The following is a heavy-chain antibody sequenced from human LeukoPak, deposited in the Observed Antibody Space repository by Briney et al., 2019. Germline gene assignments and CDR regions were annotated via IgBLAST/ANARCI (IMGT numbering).Heavy chain of an antibody. J-gene: IGHJ6*02. D-gene: IGHD3-10*01. Sequence: ASVKVSCKASGYTFTTYYIHWVRQAPGQGLEWMGIISPSGGSTSYAQKFQGRVTMTRDTSTSTVYMELSSLRSEDTAVYYCANKRSEETKRHHHGSGSYFNPWYYGMDVWGQGTKVSVSS. V-gene: IGHV1-46*01. CDR3: ANKRSEETKRHHHGSGSYFNPWYYGMDV. CDR1: GYTFTTYY. CDR2: ISPSGGST.